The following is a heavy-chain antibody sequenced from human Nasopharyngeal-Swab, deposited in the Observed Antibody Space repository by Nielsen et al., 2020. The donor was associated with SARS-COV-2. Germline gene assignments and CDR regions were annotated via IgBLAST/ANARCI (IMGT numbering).Heavy chain of an antibody. CDR2: IYPGDSDA. CDR1: GYSFTRNW. Sequence: KVSCKGSGYSFTRNWIAWVRQMPGKGLEWMGIIYPGDSDARYSPSFLGQVTISADKSINTAYLQWSSLKASDTAMYWCARQQFIGTAAPLGAFDIWGQGTMVTVSS. D-gene: IGHD2-2*01. J-gene: IGHJ3*02. V-gene: IGHV5-51*01. CDR3: ARQQFIGTAAPLGAFDI.